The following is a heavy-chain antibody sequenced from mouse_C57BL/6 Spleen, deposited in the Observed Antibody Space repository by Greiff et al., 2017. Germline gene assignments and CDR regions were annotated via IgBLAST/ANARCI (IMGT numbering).Heavy chain of an antibody. D-gene: IGHD3-2*02. J-gene: IGHJ4*01. CDR3: ARPRQLIYAMDY. Sequence: EVQLQQSGPELVKPGASVKISCKASGYTFTDYYMNWVKQSHGKSLEWIGDINPNNGGTSYNQKFKGKATLTVDKSSSTAYMELRSLTSEDSAVYYCARPRQLIYAMDYWGQGTSVTVSS. CDR2: INPNNGGT. CDR1: GYTFTDYY. V-gene: IGHV1-26*01.